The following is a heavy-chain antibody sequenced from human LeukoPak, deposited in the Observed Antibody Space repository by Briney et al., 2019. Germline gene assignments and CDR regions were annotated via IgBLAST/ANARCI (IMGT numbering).Heavy chain of an antibody. CDR3: AKDLSSVVVVAATPFGY. V-gene: IGHV3-23*01. CDR1: GFTFSSYA. D-gene: IGHD2-15*01. J-gene: IGHJ4*02. CDR2: ISGSGGST. Sequence: GGSLRLSCAASGFTFSSYAMSWVRQAPGKGLEWVSAISGSGGSTYYADSVKGRFTISRDNSKNTLYLQMNSLRAEDTAVYYCAKDLSSVVVVAATPFGYWGQGTLVTVSS.